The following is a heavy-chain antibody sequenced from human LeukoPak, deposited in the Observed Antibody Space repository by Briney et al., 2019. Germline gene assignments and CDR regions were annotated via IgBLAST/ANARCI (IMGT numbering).Heavy chain of an antibody. Sequence: GGSLRLSCAASGFTFSSYTMYWVRQAPGKGLEWVAVISYDGSNKYHADSVKGRFTISRDNSKNTLYLQMNSPRAEDTAVYYCARDSVIGSLNDAFDIWGRGTMVTVSS. V-gene: IGHV3-30-3*01. CDR1: GFTFSSYT. CDR3: ARDSVIGSLNDAFDI. J-gene: IGHJ3*02. D-gene: IGHD2-21*01. CDR2: ISYDGSNK.